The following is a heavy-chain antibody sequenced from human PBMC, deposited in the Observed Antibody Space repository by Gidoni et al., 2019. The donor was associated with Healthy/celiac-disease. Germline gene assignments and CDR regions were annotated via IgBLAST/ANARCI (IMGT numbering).Heavy chain of an antibody. CDR3: ARPYCSSTSCYYYFDY. CDR1: GYSFNSYW. J-gene: IGHJ4*02. Sequence: EVQLVQSGAEVKKPGESLKISCKGSGYSFNSYWIGWVRQMPGKGLEWMGIIYPGDSDTRYSPSFQGQVTISVDKSISTAYLQWSSLKASDTAMYYCARPYCSSTSCYYYFDYWGQGTLVTVSS. D-gene: IGHD2-2*01. CDR2: IYPGDSDT. V-gene: IGHV5-51*01.